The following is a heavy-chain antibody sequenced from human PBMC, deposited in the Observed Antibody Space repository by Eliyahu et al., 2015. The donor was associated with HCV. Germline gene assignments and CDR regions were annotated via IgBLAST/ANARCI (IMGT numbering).Heavy chain of an antibody. CDR1: GFXFGTYS. CDR3: ARDSVVVTSASHVFDS. D-gene: IGHD2-15*01. V-gene: IGHV3-7*05. Sequence: EVQLVESGGGFVQPGGSLRLSCVASGFXFGTYSMSWVRQVPGKGLEWVANIKQDGIDRFYEDSVKGRFTISRDNAKNSLFLQMTGLRAEDSAVYYCARDSVVVTSASHVFDSWGQGALVTVSS. CDR2: IKQDGIDR. J-gene: IGHJ4*02.